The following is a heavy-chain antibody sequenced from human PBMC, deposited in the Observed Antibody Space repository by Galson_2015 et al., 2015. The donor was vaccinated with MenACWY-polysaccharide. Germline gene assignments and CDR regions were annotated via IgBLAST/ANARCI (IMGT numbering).Heavy chain of an antibody. Sequence: SLRLSCAASGFTFSNYAMTWVRQAPGKGLEWVSSFDGSGGHPYYADSVRGRFAVSRDDSKNTLYLEMNSLRVDDTAVYYCAKGLQACAWSWYFDLWGQGTRIIVSS. CDR1: GFTFSNYA. D-gene: IGHD6-13*01. CDR2: FDGSGGHP. V-gene: IGHV3-23*01. J-gene: IGHJ5*02. CDR3: AKGLQACAWSWYFDL.